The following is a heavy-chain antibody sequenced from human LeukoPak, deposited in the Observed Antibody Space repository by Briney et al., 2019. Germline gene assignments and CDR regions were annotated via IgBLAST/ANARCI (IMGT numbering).Heavy chain of an antibody. CDR3: ARVYYSSSYDYWYFDL. CDR1: GYSISSGYY. J-gene: IGHJ2*01. V-gene: IGHV4-61*01. Sequence: SETLSLTCSVSGYSISSGYYWGWIRPPPGNGLEWIGYIYYSGSTNYNPSLKSRVTISVDTSKNQFSLKLSSVTAADTAVYYCARVYYSSSYDYWYFDLWGRGTLVTVSS. D-gene: IGHD6-13*01. CDR2: IYYSGST.